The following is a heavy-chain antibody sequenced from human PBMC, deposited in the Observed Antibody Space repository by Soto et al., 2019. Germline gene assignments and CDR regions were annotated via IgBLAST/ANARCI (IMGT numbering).Heavy chain of an antibody. J-gene: IGHJ6*02. D-gene: IGHD6-13*01. V-gene: IGHV1-69*13. CDR2: IIPIFGTA. CDR3: AREMAAGRGYYYYYGMDV. Sequence: ASVKVSCKASGGTFSSYAISWVRQAPGQGLEWMGGIIPIFGTANYAQKFQGRVTITADESTSTAYMELSSLRSEDTAVYYCAREMAAGRGYYYYYGMDVWGQGTTVTVSS. CDR1: GGTFSSYA.